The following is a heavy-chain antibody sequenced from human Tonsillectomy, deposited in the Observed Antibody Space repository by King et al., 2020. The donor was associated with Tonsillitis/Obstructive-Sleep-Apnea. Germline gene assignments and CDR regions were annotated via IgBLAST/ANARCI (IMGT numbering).Heavy chain of an antibody. V-gene: IGHV4-39*01. Sequence: QLQESGPGLVKPSETLSLTCTVSGGSISSSNYYWGWIRQPPGKGLEWIGSIYYSGSTLYNPSLKSRVTISVDTHKNQFSLKLTSVTAADTAVYFCARRGAWFGESHPFDPWGQGTLVTVSS. CDR3: ARRGAWFGESHPFDP. D-gene: IGHD3-10*01. CDR1: GGSISSSNYY. J-gene: IGHJ5*02. CDR2: IYYSGST.